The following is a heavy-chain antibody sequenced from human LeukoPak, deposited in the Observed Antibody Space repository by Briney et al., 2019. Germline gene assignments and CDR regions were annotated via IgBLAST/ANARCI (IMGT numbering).Heavy chain of an antibody. Sequence: GGSLRLSCAAAGYTFSSYGMHWVRQAPGKGLEWVAFIWYDGSKKFYADSVKGRFTISRDNSKNTLYLQMNSLRAEDSAVYSCAKDYGTASNWFDPWGQGTLVTVSS. V-gene: IGHV3-30*02. CDR1: GYTFSSYG. D-gene: IGHD3-10*01. CDR2: IWYDGSKK. J-gene: IGHJ5*02. CDR3: AKDYGTASNWFDP.